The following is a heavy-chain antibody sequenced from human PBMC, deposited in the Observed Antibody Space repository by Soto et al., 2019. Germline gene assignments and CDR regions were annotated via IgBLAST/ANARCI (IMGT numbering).Heavy chain of an antibody. CDR2: ISGSGGTT. D-gene: IGHD3-10*02. J-gene: IGHJ4*02. CDR3: AKGGRDTYVNYFDY. Sequence: PGGSLRLSCAASGFTFSNYAMNWVRQAPGSGLEWVSVISGSGGTTYNADSVKGRFTISRDNSKNTLYLQMNSLRAEDTAIYYCAKGGRDTYVNYFDYWAQGTLVTVSS. CDR1: GFTFSNYA. V-gene: IGHV3-23*01.